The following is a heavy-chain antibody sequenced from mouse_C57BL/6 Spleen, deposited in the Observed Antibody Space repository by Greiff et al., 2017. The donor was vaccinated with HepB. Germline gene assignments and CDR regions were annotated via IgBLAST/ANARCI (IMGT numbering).Heavy chain of an antibody. CDR1: GYTFTDYY. J-gene: IGHJ1*03. V-gene: IGHV1-26*01. D-gene: IGHD2-14*01. CDR3: ARSEYRRGYFDV. CDR2: INPNNGGT. Sequence: EVQLQQSGPELVKPGASVKISCKASGYTFTDYYMNWVKQSHGKSLEWIGDINPNNGGTSYNQKFKGKATLTVDKSSSTAYMELRSLTSEDSAVYYCARSEYRRGYFDVWGTGTTVTVSS.